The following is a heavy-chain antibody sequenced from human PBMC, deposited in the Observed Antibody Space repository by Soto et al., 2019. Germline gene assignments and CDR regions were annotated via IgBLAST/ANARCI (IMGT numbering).Heavy chain of an antibody. D-gene: IGHD3-22*01. Sequence: PGGSLRLSCAASGFTFSSYSMNWVRQAPGKGLEWVSSISSSSSYIHYADSVKGRFTISRDNAKNSLYLQMNSLRAEDTAVYYCARDTTTDSSGYYYSPNNFDYWGQGTLVTVSS. CDR1: GFTFSSYS. CDR3: ARDTTTDSSGYYYSPNNFDY. CDR2: ISSSSSYI. J-gene: IGHJ4*02. V-gene: IGHV3-21*01.